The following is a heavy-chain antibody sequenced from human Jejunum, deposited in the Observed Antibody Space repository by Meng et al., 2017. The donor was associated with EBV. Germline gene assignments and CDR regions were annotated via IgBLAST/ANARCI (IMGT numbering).Heavy chain of an antibody. CDR2: IYHGGGT. CDR1: GGSISDNDW. J-gene: IGHJ4*02. V-gene: IGHV4-4*02. Sequence: QARLQESGPRLETPSGTLSLTCVVSGGSISDNDWWSWVRQPPGKGLEWLGEIYHGGGTNYNPSLESRVTISVDKSKNQFSLKLNSVTVADTAVYYCAGNGYYALEYWGPGILVTVSS. D-gene: IGHD3-22*01. CDR3: AGNGYYALEY.